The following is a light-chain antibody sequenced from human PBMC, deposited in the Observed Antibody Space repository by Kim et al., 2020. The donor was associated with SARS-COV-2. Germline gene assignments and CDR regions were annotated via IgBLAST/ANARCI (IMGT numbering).Light chain of an antibody. V-gene: IGKV3-15*01. CDR2: GAS. CDR1: QSVSSN. Sequence: EIVMTQSPATLSVSPGERATLSCRASQSVSSNLAWYQQKPGQAPRLLIYGASTRATGIPARFSGRGSGTEFTLTISSLQSEDFAVYYCQQYYNWLAYTRGQGTRRDI. J-gene: IGKJ2*01. CDR3: QQYYNWLAYT.